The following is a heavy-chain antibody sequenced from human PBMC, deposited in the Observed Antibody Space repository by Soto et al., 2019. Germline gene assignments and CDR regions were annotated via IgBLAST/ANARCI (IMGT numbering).Heavy chain of an antibody. CDR2: IKPDESEK. V-gene: IGHV3-7*01. CDR1: GFTFSVSW. CDR3: VRGGSNYAS. Sequence: VQLVESGGGLVQPGGSLRLSCTASGFTFSVSWMTWVRQAPGKGLEWVARIKPDESEKKYADSVKGRFSISRDNAKNSMYLQMDSLRGEDTAVYYCVRGGSNYASWGQGTLVTVSS. J-gene: IGHJ5*02. D-gene: IGHD4-4*01.